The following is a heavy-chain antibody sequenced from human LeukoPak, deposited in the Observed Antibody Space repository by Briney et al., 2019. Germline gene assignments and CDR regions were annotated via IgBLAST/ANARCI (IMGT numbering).Heavy chain of an antibody. V-gene: IGHV4-39*01. CDR1: GGSISSSSYY. CDR3: ATQVRKKIDY. Sequence: SETLSLTCTVSGGSISSSSYYWGWIGQPPGKGLEWIGSIYYSGSTYYNPSLKSRVTISVDTSKNQFSLKLSSVTAADTAVYYCATQVRKKIDYWGQGTLVTVSS. CDR2: IYYSGST. J-gene: IGHJ4*02.